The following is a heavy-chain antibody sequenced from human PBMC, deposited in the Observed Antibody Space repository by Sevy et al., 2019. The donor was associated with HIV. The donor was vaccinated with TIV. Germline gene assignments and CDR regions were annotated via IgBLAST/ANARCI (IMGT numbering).Heavy chain of an antibody. D-gene: IGHD4-17*01. Sequence: VGSLRLSCAASGFTFSDYYMSWIRQAPGKGLEWISYISGSDGTIYYADSVKGRFTISRDNAKNSLYLQMSSLRAEDTAVYYFARDHVKDGDLGDYYYFAMDVWGQGTTVTVSS. J-gene: IGHJ6*02. V-gene: IGHV3-11*01. CDR1: GFTFSDYY. CDR2: ISGSDGTI. CDR3: ARDHVKDGDLGDYYYFAMDV.